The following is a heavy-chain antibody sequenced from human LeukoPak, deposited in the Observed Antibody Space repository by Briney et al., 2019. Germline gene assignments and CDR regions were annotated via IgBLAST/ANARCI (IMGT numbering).Heavy chain of an antibody. Sequence: PGGSLRLSCTASGFTFSSYWMHWVRQAPGKGLVWVSRINSDGSSTSYADSVKGRFTISRDNAKNTLYQQMNSLRAEDTAVYYCARRIQGMAPYYFDYWGQGTLVTVSS. CDR1: GFTFSSYW. CDR2: INSDGSST. V-gene: IGHV3-74*01. D-gene: IGHD5-24*01. J-gene: IGHJ4*02. CDR3: ARRIQGMAPYYFDY.